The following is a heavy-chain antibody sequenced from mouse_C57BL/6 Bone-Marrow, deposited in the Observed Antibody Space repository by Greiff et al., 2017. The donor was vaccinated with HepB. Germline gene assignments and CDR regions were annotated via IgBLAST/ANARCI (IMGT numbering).Heavy chain of an antibody. CDR3: ARGATVVAENWYFDV. V-gene: IGHV3-1*01. Sequence: VQLKESGPGMVKPSQSLSLTCTVTGYSITSGYDWHWIRHFPGNKQEWMGYISYSGSTNYNPSLKSRISITHDTTKNHFFLKLNSVTTEDTATYYCARGATVVAENWYFDVWGTGTTVTVSS. D-gene: IGHD1-1*01. CDR2: ISYSGST. J-gene: IGHJ1*03. CDR1: GYSITSGYD.